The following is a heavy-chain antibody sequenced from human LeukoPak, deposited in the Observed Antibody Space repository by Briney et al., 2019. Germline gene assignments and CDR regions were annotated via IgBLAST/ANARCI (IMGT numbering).Heavy chain of an antibody. Sequence: SETLSLTCTVSGGSISSYYWSWIRQPPGKGLEWIGYIYYSGSTNYNPSLKSRVTISVDTSKNQFSLKPSSVTAADTAVYYCARDPAVAGSYYYYGMDVWGQGTTVTVSS. CDR3: ARDPAVAGSYYYYGMDV. V-gene: IGHV4-59*01. CDR2: IYYSGST. D-gene: IGHD6-19*01. J-gene: IGHJ6*02. CDR1: GGSISSYY.